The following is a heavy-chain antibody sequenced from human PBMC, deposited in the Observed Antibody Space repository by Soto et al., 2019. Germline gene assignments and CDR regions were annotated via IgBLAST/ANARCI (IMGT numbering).Heavy chain of an antibody. J-gene: IGHJ5*02. CDR3: ARDASITIFGVVTPHWFDP. V-gene: IGHV3-74*01. D-gene: IGHD3-3*01. CDR2: INSDGSST. CDR1: GFTFSSYW. Sequence: GGSLRLSCAACGFTFSSYWMHWVRQAPGKGLVWVSRINSDGSSTSYADSVKGRFTISRDNAKNTLYLQMNSLRAEDTAVYYCARDASITIFGVVTPHWFDPWGQGTLVTVSS.